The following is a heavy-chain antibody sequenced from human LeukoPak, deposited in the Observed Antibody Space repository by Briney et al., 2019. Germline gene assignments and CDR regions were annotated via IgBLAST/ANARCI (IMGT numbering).Heavy chain of an antibody. J-gene: IGHJ4*02. Sequence: GGSLRLPCAASGFTFSGFWMSWVRQAPGKGLEWVANIKQGGSENYYVDSVKGRFIISRDNARNSLYLQMNSLRAEDTAMYYCTREDYGVDSWGQGTLVTVAS. CDR2: IKQGGSEN. CDR3: TREDYGVDS. CDR1: GFTFSGFW. D-gene: IGHD3-16*01. V-gene: IGHV3-7*01.